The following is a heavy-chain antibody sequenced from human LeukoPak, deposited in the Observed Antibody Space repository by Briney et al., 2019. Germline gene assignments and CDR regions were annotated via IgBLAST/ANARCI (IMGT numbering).Heavy chain of an antibody. D-gene: IGHD2-2*01. J-gene: IGHJ4*02. V-gene: IGHV4-4*07. CDR2: IYTSGST. CDR3: ARATLGRYCSSTSCYYFDY. Sequence: SETLSLTCTVSGGSISSYYWSWIRQPAGKGLEWIGRIYTSGSTNYNPSLKSRVTMSVDTSKNQFSLKLSSVTAADTAVYYCARATLGRYCSSTSCYYFDYWGQGTLVTVSS. CDR1: GGSISSYY.